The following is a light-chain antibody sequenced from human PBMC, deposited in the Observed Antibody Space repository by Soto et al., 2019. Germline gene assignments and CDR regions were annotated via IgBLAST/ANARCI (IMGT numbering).Light chain of an antibody. CDR3: QQTYSGRT. J-gene: IGKJ1*01. Sequence: IQMTQSPSSLTASVGDTVTVTSQTRQKNVNYVNWYQQRPGKAPDILISAASTWHSGDPSRISGSGSRTVFTLTISSLQPEDFATYYCQQTYSGRTFGQGTKVDIK. CDR1: QKNVNY. CDR2: AAS. V-gene: IGKV1-39*01.